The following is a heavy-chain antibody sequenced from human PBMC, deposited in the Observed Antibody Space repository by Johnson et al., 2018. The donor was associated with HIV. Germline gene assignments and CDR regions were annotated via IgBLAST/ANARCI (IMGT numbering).Heavy chain of an antibody. D-gene: IGHD3-9*01. V-gene: IGHV3-66*01. Sequence: MLLVESGGGLVQPGGSLRLSCAASGFIVSSNYMNWVRQAPGKGLEWVSVIYSGGSTYHADSVKGRFIISRDNAKNSLYLQMNSLRAEDTAVYYCARTARRYFVDAFDIWGQGTMVTVSS. CDR3: ARTARRYFVDAFDI. J-gene: IGHJ3*02. CDR2: IYSGGST. CDR1: GFIVSSNY.